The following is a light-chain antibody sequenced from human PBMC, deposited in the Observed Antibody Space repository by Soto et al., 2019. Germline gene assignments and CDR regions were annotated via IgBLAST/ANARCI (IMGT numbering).Light chain of an antibody. V-gene: IGKV3-15*01. J-gene: IGKJ2*01. CDR2: GVS. CDR1: QSVSSN. CDR3: PQYYKWPPYT. Sequence: EIVMTQSPATLSVSPGERATLSCRASQSVSSNLAWYQQKPGQAPRLLISGVSTRTTSIPARFSGSGSGTEFPPPISSMQSEDYAVYYCPQYYKWPPYTFGQGTKVEIK.